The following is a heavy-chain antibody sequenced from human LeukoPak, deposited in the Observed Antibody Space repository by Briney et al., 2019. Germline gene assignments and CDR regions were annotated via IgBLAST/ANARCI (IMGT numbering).Heavy chain of an antibody. Sequence: GGSLRLSCEASGFFFSSYVMSWVRQAPGKGLEWVSAICGYGDSTYYADSVKGRFTISRDNSNNTLYLQMNSLRAEDTAVYYCAKVLPTEWDVPDDAFDIWGRGTTATVSS. CDR1: GFFFSSYV. V-gene: IGHV3-23*01. CDR2: ICGYGDST. CDR3: AKVLPTEWDVPDDAFDI. J-gene: IGHJ3*02. D-gene: IGHD1-26*01.